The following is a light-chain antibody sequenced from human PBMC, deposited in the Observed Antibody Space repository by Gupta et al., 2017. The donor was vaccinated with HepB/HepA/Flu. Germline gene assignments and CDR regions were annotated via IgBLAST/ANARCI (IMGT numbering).Light chain of an antibody. V-gene: IGKV3-20*01. CDR3: QQYGSSHPCT. J-gene: IGKJ2*02. CDR2: DAS. CDR1: QSVSNSF. Sequence: IVLTQSPGTLSLSPGERATLSCRANQSVSNSFLAWYQHKPGQAPRLLIYDASKRATGIPDRFSGSGSATDFTLTISRREPEDFAVYYCQQYGSSHPCTFGQGTKLEIK.